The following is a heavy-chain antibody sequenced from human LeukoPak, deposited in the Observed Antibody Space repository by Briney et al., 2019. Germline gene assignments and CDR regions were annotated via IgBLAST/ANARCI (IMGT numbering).Heavy chain of an antibody. D-gene: IGHD6-25*01. CDR2: ISYDGSNK. V-gene: IGHV3-30*18. CDR3: AKSAAVTPDAFDI. J-gene: IGHJ3*02. Sequence: GRSLRLSCAASGFTFSSYGMHWVRQAPGKGPEWVAVISYDGSNKYYADSVKGRFTISRDNSKNTLYLQMNSLRAEDTAVYYCAKSAAVTPDAFDIWGQGTMVTVSS. CDR1: GFTFSSYG.